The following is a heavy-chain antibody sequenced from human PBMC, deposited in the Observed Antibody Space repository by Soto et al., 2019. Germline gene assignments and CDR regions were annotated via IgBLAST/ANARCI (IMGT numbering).Heavy chain of an antibody. D-gene: IGHD2-8*01. V-gene: IGHV4-34*01. CDR1: GGSFSGYY. CDR3: ARHGARFLLMVYAMWGGDYYYYCMYA. J-gene: IGHJ6*02. CDR2: INHSGST. Sequence: SETLSLTCAVYGGSFSGYYWSWIRQPPGKGLEWIGEINHSGSTNYNPSLKSRVTISVDTSKNQFSLKLSSVTAADTAVYYCARHGARFLLMVYAMWGGDYYYYCMYAWGQGTTVTVSS.